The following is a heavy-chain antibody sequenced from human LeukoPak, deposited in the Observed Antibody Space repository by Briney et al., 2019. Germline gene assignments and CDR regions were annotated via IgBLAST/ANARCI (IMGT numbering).Heavy chain of an antibody. J-gene: IGHJ4*02. D-gene: IGHD3-10*01. Sequence: GGPLRLSCAASGFSFSSYAMSWVRQAPGKGLEWVSSISNSGVTTYYADSVKGRFTLSRDNSKNTLYLQMNSLRAEDTAVYYCADMVRGVSSSFDYWGQGTLVTVSS. CDR2: ISNSGVTT. CDR1: GFSFSSYA. CDR3: ADMVRGVSSSFDY. V-gene: IGHV3-23*01.